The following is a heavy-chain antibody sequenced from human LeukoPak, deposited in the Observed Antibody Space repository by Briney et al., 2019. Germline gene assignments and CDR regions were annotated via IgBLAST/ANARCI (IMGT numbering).Heavy chain of an antibody. V-gene: IGHV3-7*01. D-gene: IGHD1-26*01. CDR2: IERDGSEK. CDR1: GFTFSSHW. J-gene: IGHJ4*02. Sequence: GGSLRLSCAASGFTFSSHWMSWVRQAPGRGLEWVANIERDGSEKNYVESVKGRFTISRDNAKNALYLQMNSLRAEDTAVYFCAREPTAVGLWGQGTLVTVSS. CDR3: AREPTAVGL.